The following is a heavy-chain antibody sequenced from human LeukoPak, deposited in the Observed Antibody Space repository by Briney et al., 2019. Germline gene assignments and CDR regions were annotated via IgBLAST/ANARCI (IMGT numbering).Heavy chain of an antibody. D-gene: IGHD5-24*01. V-gene: IGHV3-15*01. J-gene: IGHJ4*01. CDR2: INTKIDGGTT. CDR3: TPLPENGATGNYPAY. CDR1: GFTFSNAW. Sequence: GGSLRLSCAASGFTFSNAWMSWVRQAPGKGLEWVGRINTKIDGGTTDYAAPVKGRFTISRDDSKNTLYLQMNSLKTEDTPWYNCTPLPENGATGNYPAYWGQEPWSPSPQ.